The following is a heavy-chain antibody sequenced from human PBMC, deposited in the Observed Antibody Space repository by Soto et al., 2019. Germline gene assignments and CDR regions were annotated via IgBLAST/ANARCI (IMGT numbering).Heavy chain of an antibody. J-gene: IGHJ6*02. D-gene: IGHD3-16*02. CDR1: GGSITSGDYH. CDR3: ARGYRVPSAVAMDV. CDR2: IYYSGST. Sequence: QVQLQESGPGLVKPSQTLSLTCTVSGGSITSGDYHWSWLRQSPGTGLEWIGAIYYSGSTYYTPSLKSRIRISVDTSKDQFSLKVNSVTAADTAVYYCARGYRVPSAVAMDVWCQGTTVTVSS. V-gene: IGHV4-30-4*01.